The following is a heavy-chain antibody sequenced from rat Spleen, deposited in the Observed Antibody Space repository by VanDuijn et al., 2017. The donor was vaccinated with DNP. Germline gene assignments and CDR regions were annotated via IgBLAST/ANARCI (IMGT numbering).Heavy chain of an antibody. J-gene: IGHJ2*01. CDR2: ISYSGGT. D-gene: IGHD4-1*01. V-gene: IGHV3-1*01. CDR1: GDSITRNY. Sequence: EVQLQESGPGLVKPSQSLSLTCSVTGDSITRNYGGWVRKFPGNKLDWMGYISYSGGTRYNPSRKMRISITRDTSKSTLFLHLPSVTTEDTATYYGARWETRYGFDYWGQGVMVTVSS. CDR3: ARWETRYGFDY.